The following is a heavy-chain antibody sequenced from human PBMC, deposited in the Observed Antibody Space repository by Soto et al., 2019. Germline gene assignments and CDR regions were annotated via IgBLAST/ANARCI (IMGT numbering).Heavy chain of an antibody. CDR3: AGPGYSSQDY. CDR2: ISGSGDGT. CDR1: GFTFSSFA. V-gene: IGHV3-23*01. D-gene: IGHD5-18*01. Sequence: GGSLRLSCAASGFTFSSFALSWVRQAPGKGLEWVSAISGSGDGTDYAASVKGRFTISRDNSKNTLYLQMNSLRAEDTAVYYCAGPGYSSQDYWGQGALVTVSS. J-gene: IGHJ4*02.